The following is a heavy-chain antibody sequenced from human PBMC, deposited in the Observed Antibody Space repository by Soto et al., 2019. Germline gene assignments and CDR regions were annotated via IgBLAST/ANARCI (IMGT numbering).Heavy chain of an antibody. V-gene: IGHV3-7*01. CDR2: IKQDGVEK. CDR1: GFTFSSYW. D-gene: IGHD3-22*01. CDR3: ARSRYYDSSAYLTFDY. J-gene: IGHJ4*02. Sequence: XGSLRLSCSVAGFTFSSYWMSWVRQAPGKGPEWVANIKQDGVEKYYVDSVKGRFSIARDNAKNSLYLQMNSLRAEDTAVYYCARSRYYDSSAYLTFDYWGQGTLVTVSS.